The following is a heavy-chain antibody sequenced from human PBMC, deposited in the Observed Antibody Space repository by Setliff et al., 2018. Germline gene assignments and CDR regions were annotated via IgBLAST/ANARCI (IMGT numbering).Heavy chain of an antibody. J-gene: IGHJ6*03. Sequence: SETLSLTCTVSGGSIGPHYWSWIRQAPGKGLEWIGHIFYSDTAKYNPSLESRAAISVDPSKNQFSLKLSSVTAADTAVYYCARDRATVIRGVTSFFYYYMDVWGGGTTVT. CDR3: ARDRATVIRGVTSFFYYYMDV. V-gene: IGHV4-59*11. CDR1: GGSIGPHY. D-gene: IGHD3-10*01. CDR2: IFYSDTA.